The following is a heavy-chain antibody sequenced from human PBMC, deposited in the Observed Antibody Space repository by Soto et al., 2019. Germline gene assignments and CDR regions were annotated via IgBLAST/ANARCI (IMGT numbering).Heavy chain of an antibody. CDR1: GYTFTGYY. Sequence: ASVKVSCTASGYTFTGYYMHWVRQAPGQGLEWMGWISPNSGGTNYAQKFQGRVTMTRDTSISTAYMELSRLRSDDTAVYYCASSPRYYYDSSVNYWGQGTLVTVPS. CDR3: ASSPRYYYDSSVNY. D-gene: IGHD3-22*01. J-gene: IGHJ4*02. CDR2: ISPNSGGT. V-gene: IGHV1-2*02.